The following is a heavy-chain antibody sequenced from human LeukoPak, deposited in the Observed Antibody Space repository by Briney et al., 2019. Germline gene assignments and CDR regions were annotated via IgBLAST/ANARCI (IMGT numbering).Heavy chain of an antibody. J-gene: IGHJ6*03. CDR3: ARQASYYYYYMDV. V-gene: IGHV5-51*01. CDR1: GYSFTSYW. CDR2: IYPGDSDT. Sequence: GESLKISCKGSGYSFTSYWIGWVRQMPGKGLEWMGIIYPGDSDTRYSPSFQGQVTISADKSISTAYLQWSSLKASDTATYYCARQASYYYYYMDVWGKGTTVTVSS.